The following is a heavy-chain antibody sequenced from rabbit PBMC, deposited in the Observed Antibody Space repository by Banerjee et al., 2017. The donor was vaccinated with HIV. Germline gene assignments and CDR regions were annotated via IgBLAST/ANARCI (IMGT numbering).Heavy chain of an antibody. Sequence: QSLEESGGDLVKPGASLTLTCKASGFSFSSSYWIYWVRQAPGKGLEWIARIGTVSGSTYYTSWAKGRFTISKTSSTTVTLQMTSLTDADTATYFCARTYTAYSYAFDPWGQGTLVTV. D-gene: IGHD6-1*01. CDR1: GFSFSSSYW. CDR3: ARTYTAYSYAFDP. V-gene: IGHV1S40*01. CDR2: IGTVSGST. J-gene: IGHJ2*01.